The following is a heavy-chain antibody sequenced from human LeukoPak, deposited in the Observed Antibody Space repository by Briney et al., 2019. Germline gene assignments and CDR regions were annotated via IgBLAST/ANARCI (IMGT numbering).Heavy chain of an antibody. CDR2: INPNRGGT. Sequence: ASVKVSCKASGYTFTGYYMHWVRQAPGQGLEWMGRINPNRGGTNYAQKCQGRVTMTRDTSISTAYMELSRLRSDDTAVYYCARDPQSQYYYDSSGLDYWGQGTLVTVSS. J-gene: IGHJ4*02. CDR3: ARDPQSQYYYDSSGLDY. V-gene: IGHV1-2*06. D-gene: IGHD3-22*01. CDR1: GYTFTGYY.